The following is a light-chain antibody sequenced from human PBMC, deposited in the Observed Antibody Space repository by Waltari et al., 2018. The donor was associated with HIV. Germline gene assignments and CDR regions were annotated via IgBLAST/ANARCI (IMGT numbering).Light chain of an antibody. Sequence: DIQVTQSPSSLSASVGDRVNIICRTSENINTFLNWFQQKPGKIPRLLIYGASTLESGVPSRFSGTGSGTDFSLTISALQPEDFATYYCLQGYSSILTFGPGTKVEVK. CDR3: LQGYSSILT. CDR1: ENINTF. J-gene: IGKJ3*01. CDR2: GAS. V-gene: IGKV1-39*01.